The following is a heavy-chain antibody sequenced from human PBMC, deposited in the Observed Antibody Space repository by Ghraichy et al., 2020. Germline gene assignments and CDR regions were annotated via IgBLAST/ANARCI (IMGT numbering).Heavy chain of an antibody. J-gene: IGHJ4*02. CDR1: GFTFSSYA. CDR3: AKGPRRGLVIIGVRPHYYFDY. CDR2: ISGSGGST. D-gene: IGHD3/OR15-3a*01. V-gene: IGHV3-23*01. Sequence: LSLTCAASGFTFSSYAMSWVRQAPGKGLEWVSAISGSGGSTYYADSVKGRFTISRDNSKNTLYLQMNSLRAEDTAVYYCAKGPRRGLVIIGVRPHYYFDYWGQGTLVTVSS.